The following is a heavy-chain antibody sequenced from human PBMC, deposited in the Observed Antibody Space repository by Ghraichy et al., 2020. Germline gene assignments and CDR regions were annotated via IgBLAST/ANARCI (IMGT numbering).Heavy chain of an antibody. CDR3: ARAQYNWNYALNYYYGMDV. J-gene: IGHJ6*02. V-gene: IGHV1-46*01. D-gene: IGHD1-7*01. Sequence: ASVKVSCKASGYTFTSYYMHWVRQAPGQGLEWMGIINPSGGSRSYAQKFQGRVTMTRDTSTSTVYMEMSSLRSEDTAVYYCARAQYNWNYALNYYYGMDVWGQGTTVTVSS. CDR2: INPSGGSR. CDR1: GYTFTSYY.